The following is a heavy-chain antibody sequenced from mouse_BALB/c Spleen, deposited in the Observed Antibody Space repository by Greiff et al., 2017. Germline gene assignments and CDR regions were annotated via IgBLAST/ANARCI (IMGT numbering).Heavy chain of an antibody. CDR1: GYTFTSYW. J-gene: IGHJ2*01. V-gene: IGHV1-69*02. Sequence: VQLQQPGAELVRPGASVKLSCKASGYTFTSYWINWVKQRPGQGLEWIGNIYPSDSYTNYNQKFKDKATLTVDKSSSTAYMQLSSPTSEDSAVYYCTRERKHPYFDYWGQGTTLTVSS. CDR3: TRERKHPYFDY. CDR2: IYPSDSYT.